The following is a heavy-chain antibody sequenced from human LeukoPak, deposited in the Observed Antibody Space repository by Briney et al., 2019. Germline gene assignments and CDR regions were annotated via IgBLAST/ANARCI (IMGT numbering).Heavy chain of an antibody. Sequence: ASVKVSCKASGYTFTGYYMHWVRQAPGQGLEWMGRINPNSGGTNYAQKFQGWVTMTRDTSISTAYMELSRLRSDDTAVYYCARMTMVRGPGTSPYYFDYWGQGTLVTVSS. CDR3: ARMTMVRGPGTSPYYFDY. J-gene: IGHJ4*02. CDR1: GYTFTGYY. D-gene: IGHD3-10*01. V-gene: IGHV1-2*04. CDR2: INPNSGGT.